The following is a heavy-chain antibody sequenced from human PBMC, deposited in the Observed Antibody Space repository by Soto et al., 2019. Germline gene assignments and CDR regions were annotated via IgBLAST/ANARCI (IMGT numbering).Heavy chain of an antibody. Sequence: GGSLRLSCAASGFTFSSYAMSWVRQAPGKGLEWVSAISGSGGSTYYADSVKGRFTISRDNSMNTLYLQMNSLRAEDTAVYYCAKKGKYHDAFDIWGQGTMVTVSS. V-gene: IGHV3-23*01. D-gene: IGHD6-6*01. J-gene: IGHJ3*02. CDR1: GFTFSSYA. CDR2: ISGSGGST. CDR3: AKKGKYHDAFDI.